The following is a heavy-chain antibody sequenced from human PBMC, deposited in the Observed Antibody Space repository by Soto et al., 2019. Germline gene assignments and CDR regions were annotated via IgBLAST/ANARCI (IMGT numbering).Heavy chain of an antibody. CDR3: ARAGPEMDY. D-gene: IGHD3-10*01. J-gene: IGHJ4*02. V-gene: IGHV4-59*01. CDR1: GGSISSYY. Sequence: TLSLTCTVSGGSISSYYWSWIRQPPGKGLEWIGYIFYSGSTNYNPSLKSRVTISVDTSKNQFSLKLSSVTAADTAVYYCARAGPEMDYWGQGTLVTVSS. CDR2: IFYSGST.